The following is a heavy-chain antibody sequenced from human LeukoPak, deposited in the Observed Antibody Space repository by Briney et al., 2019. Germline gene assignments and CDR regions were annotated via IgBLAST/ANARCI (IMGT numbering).Heavy chain of an antibody. CDR2: VAFSGGS. CDR1: GDSVNTYY. D-gene: IGHD2-21*02. CDR3: SRVVRGVVTPNCLDP. J-gene: IGHJ5*02. Sequence: PSETLCLTCTVSGDSVNTYYWTWIRQTPGKELECIGFVAFSGGSNYNTSLTCRVSISIDTSKNKFSLVLTSVIPAATAGFYCSRVVRGVVTPNCLDPWGQGTLVSVFS. V-gene: IGHV4-59*02.